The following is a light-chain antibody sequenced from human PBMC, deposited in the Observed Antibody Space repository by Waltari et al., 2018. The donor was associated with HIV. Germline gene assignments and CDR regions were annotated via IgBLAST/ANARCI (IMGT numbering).Light chain of an antibody. V-gene: IGKV3-20*01. CDR3: QQYGGSPPYT. CDR1: QSVSSDY. CDR2: GAS. Sequence: EIVLTQSPGSLSLSPGERATLSCRVSQSVSSDYLAWYQQKPGQAPRVLIYGASSRATGIPDRFSGSGSGTDFTLTISRLEPEDFAVYYCQQYGGSPPYTFGQGTKLEIK. J-gene: IGKJ2*01.